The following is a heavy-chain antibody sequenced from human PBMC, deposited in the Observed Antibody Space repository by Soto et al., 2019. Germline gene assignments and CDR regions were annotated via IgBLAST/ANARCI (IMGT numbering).Heavy chain of an antibody. J-gene: IGHJ6*02. CDR2: IRGSGGST. Sequence: GGSLRLSCAASGFTFSSYAMSWVRQAPGKGLEWVSAIRGSGGSTYYAASVKGLFTISRDNSKNTLYLQMNSLRAEDTAVYYCAKTPIKWLPFNYGMDVWGQGTTVTVSS. CDR3: AKTPIKWLPFNYGMDV. V-gene: IGHV3-23*01. D-gene: IGHD3-22*01. CDR1: GFTFSSYA.